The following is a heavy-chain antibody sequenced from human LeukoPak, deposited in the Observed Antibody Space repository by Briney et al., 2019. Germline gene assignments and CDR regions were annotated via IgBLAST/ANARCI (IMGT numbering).Heavy chain of an antibody. V-gene: IGHV4-31*03. Sequence: SETLSLTCTVSGGSISSGGYYWSWIRQHPGKGLEWIGYIYYSGSTYYNPSLKSRVTISVDTSKNQFSLKLSSVTAADTAVYYCARVPPDSSGYYRCFDYWGQGTLVTVSS. CDR1: GGSISSGGYY. CDR3: ARVPPDSSGYYRCFDY. J-gene: IGHJ4*02. D-gene: IGHD3-22*01. CDR2: IYYSGST.